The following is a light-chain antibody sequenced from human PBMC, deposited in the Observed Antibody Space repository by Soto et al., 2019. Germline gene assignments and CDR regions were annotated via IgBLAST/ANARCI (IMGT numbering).Light chain of an antibody. CDR1: SSDVGGYNY. V-gene: IGLV2-14*01. Sequence: QSVLTQPASVSGSPGQSITISCTGTSSDVGGYNYVSWYQQHPGKAPKLMIYEVSNRPSGVSNRFSGSKSGNTASLTISGLQAEDEADYYCSSYTSSLYVFGTGTQLTVL. CDR2: EVS. J-gene: IGLJ1*01. CDR3: SSYTSSLYV.